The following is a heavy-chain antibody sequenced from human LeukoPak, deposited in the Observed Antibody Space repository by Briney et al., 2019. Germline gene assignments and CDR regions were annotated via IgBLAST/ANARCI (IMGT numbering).Heavy chain of an antibody. CDR3: ARDVKPSGWRPFPFY. CDR2: IYYSGST. J-gene: IGHJ4*02. V-gene: IGHV4-59*01. D-gene: IGHD6-19*01. Sequence: SETLSLTCTVSGGSISSYYWSWIRQPPGKGLEWIGYIYYSGSTNYNPSLKSRVTISVDTSKNQFSLKLSSVTAADTAVYYCARDVKPSGWRPFPFYWGQGTLVTVSS. CDR1: GGSISSYY.